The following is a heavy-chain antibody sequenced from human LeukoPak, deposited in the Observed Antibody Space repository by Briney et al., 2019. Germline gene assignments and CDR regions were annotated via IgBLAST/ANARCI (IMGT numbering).Heavy chain of an antibody. CDR2: ISYDGSNK. D-gene: IGHD1-26*01. CDR3: AKDISVHSGYGMDV. CDR1: GFTFSSYG. J-gene: IGHJ6*02. Sequence: GGSLRLSCAASGFTFSSYGMHWVRQAPGKGLEWVAVISYDGSNKYYADSVKGRFTISRGNSKNTLYLQMDSLRAEDTAVYYCAKDISVHSGYGMDVWGQGTTVTVSS. V-gene: IGHV3-30*18.